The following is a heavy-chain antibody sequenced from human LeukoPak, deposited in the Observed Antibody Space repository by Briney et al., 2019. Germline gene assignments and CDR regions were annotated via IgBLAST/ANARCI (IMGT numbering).Heavy chain of an antibody. CDR3: ARGELRIVGATLFDY. Sequence: SVKVSCKASGGTFSSYAISWVRQAPGQGLEWMGGIIPIFGTANYAQKFQGRVTITADESTSTAYMELSSLRSEDTAVYYCARGELRIVGATLFDYWGQGTLVTVSS. J-gene: IGHJ4*02. D-gene: IGHD1-26*01. V-gene: IGHV1-69*13. CDR1: GGTFSSYA. CDR2: IIPIFGTA.